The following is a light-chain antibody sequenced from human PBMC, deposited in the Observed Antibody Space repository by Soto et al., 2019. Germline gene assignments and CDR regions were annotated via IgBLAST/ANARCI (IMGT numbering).Light chain of an antibody. V-gene: IGLV1-47*01. J-gene: IGLJ2*01. CDR2: RND. CDR1: SSNIGSYY. Sequence: QSVLTQPPSASGTPGQRVTISCSGSSSNIGSYYVYWYQQFPGSAPKLLIYRNDQRPSGVPDRFSGSKSGTSASLAIIGARSYDEADYYCAAWDDSLSAVVFGGGTKLTVL. CDR3: AAWDDSLSAVV.